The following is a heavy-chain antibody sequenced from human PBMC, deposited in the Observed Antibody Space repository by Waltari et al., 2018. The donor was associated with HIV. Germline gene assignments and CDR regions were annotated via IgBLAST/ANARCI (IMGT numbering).Heavy chain of an antibody. CDR1: GFTFGSFW. CDR2: INQDGSDN. Sequence: EVQLVESGGGLVQPGGSLRLSCGASGFTFGSFWMSWVRQVPGKGLAWVANINQDGSDNYYEDSVRGRFTISRDNRRNLLYLQMSSLIDDDTAVYYCVSAMAAKWELPQAFDIWGQGTMVIVPS. D-gene: IGHD1-26*01. CDR3: VSAMAAKWELPQAFDI. V-gene: IGHV3-7*01. J-gene: IGHJ3*02.